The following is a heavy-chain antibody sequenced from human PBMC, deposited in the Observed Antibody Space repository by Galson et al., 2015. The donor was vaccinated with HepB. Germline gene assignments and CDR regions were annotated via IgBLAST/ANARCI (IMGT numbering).Heavy chain of an antibody. CDR3: ARAGLLGVYYMDV. D-gene: IGHD3-10*01. V-gene: IGHV1-46*03. Sequence: SVKVSCKASGYTFTSYYMHWVRQAPGQGLEWMGIINPSGGSTSYAQKFQGRVTMTRDTSTSTVYMELSSLRSEDTAVYYCARAGLLGVYYMDVWGKGTTVTVSS. CDR2: INPSGGST. J-gene: IGHJ6*03. CDR1: GYTFTSYY.